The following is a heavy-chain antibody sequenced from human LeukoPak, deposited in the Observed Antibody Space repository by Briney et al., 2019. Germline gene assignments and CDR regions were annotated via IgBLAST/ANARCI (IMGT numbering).Heavy chain of an antibody. CDR2: IKPNSGDT. J-gene: IGHJ3*02. V-gene: IGHV1-2*02. D-gene: IGHD3-10*01. CDR3: ARDGEGAFDI. Sequence: ASVKVSCKASGYTFTGYYIHWVRQAPGQGLEWMGLIKPNSGDTKYAQKFQGRVTMTRDTSASTAYMELSSLRSEDTAVYYCARDGEGAFDIWGQGTMVTVSS. CDR1: GYTFTGYY.